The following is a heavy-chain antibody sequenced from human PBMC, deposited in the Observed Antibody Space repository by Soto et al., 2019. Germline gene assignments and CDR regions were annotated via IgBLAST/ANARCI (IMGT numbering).Heavy chain of an antibody. CDR2: INPNSGGT. CDR3: PRHSSGWYSHYFDY. Sequence: ASLKLSCKACGYTVTGYYSRGVRNAPGQGLEWMAWINPNSGGTNYAQKFQGWVTMTRDTSISTAYMELSRLRSDDTAVYYCPRHSSGWYSHYFDYWGQGTLVTVSS. D-gene: IGHD6-19*01. CDR1: GYTVTGYY. V-gene: IGHV1-2*04. J-gene: IGHJ4*02.